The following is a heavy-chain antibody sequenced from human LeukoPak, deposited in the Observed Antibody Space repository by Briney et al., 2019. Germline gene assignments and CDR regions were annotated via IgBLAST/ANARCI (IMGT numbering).Heavy chain of an antibody. Sequence: ASVTVSCKASGYTFTSYDINWVRQAPGQGLEWMGWMNPNSGNTAYAQKFQGRVTMTRNTSISTAYMELSSLRSEDTAVYYCARGVVRGVMYYMDVWGKGTTVTISS. CDR3: ARGVVRGVMYYMDV. CDR2: MNPNSGNT. V-gene: IGHV1-8*01. CDR1: GYTFTSYD. J-gene: IGHJ6*03. D-gene: IGHD3-10*01.